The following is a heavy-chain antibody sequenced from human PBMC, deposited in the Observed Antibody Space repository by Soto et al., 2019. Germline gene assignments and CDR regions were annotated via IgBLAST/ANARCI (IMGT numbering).Heavy chain of an antibody. CDR3: AGRYCSGGSCYNYYGMDV. CDR1: GFTFSSSA. Sequence: SVKVSCKASGFTFSSSAVQWVRQARGQRLEWIGWIVVGNGNTNYAQKFQERDTITRDMSTRTAYMELSSLRSEDTAVYYCAGRYCSGGSCYNYYGMDVWGRGTTVTVSS. CDR2: IVVGNGNT. J-gene: IGHJ6*02. D-gene: IGHD2-15*01. V-gene: IGHV1-58*01.